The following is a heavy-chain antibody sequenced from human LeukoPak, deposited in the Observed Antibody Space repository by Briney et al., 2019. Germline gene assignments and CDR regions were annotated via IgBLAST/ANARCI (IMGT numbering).Heavy chain of an antibody. D-gene: IGHD2-15*01. CDR2: TYYRSKWYN. Sequence: SQTLSLTCAISGDSVSSNSAAWNWLRQSPSRGLEWLGRTYYRSKWYNDYAVSVKSRITINPDTSKNQFSLQLNSVTPEDTAVYYCAREYVDCSGGTCARVVDPWGQGTLVTVSS. J-gene: IGHJ5*02. V-gene: IGHV6-1*01. CDR3: AREYVDCSGGTCARVVDP. CDR1: GDSVSSNSAA.